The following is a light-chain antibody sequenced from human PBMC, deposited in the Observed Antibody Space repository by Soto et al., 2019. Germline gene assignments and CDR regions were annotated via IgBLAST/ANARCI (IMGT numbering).Light chain of an antibody. V-gene: IGLV1-40*01. J-gene: IGLJ3*02. Sequence: QSVLTQPPSVSGAPGQRVTISCTGSSSNIGAGYDVHWYQQLPGTAPKLLIYGTSNRPSGVPDRFSGSKSGTSASLAITGLRAEDEADYYCPSYDSSLSGWVFGGGTKLTVL. CDR1: SSNIGAGYD. CDR2: GTS. CDR3: PSYDSSLSGWV.